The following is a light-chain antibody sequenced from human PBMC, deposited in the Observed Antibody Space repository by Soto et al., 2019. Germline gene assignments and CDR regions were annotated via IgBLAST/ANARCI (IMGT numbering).Light chain of an antibody. Sequence: QSVLTQPPSVSEAPGQRVTISCTGSSSNIGAGYEAHWYQQVPGTAPKLLIYENNNRASGVPDRFFGSKSGTSASLAITGLQAEDECECYCQSYDSSLSGYVFGTGTKLTVL. CDR1: SSNIGAGYE. CDR2: ENN. J-gene: IGLJ1*01. V-gene: IGLV1-40*01. CDR3: QSYDSSLSGYV.